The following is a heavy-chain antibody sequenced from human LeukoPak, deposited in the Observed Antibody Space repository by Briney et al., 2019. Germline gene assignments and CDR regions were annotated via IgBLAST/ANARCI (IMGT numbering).Heavy chain of an antibody. D-gene: IGHD2-8*01. CDR2: IYYSGST. Sequence: KPSETLSLTCTVSGGSISSYYWSWIRQPPGKGLEWIGYIYYSGSTNYNPSLKSRVTIPVDTSKNQFSLKLRSVTAADAAVYYCARHYCTNGVCYTNGNNWFDPWGQGTLVTVSS. CDR3: ARHYCTNGVCYTNGNNWFDP. CDR1: GGSISSYY. V-gene: IGHV4-59*01. J-gene: IGHJ5*02.